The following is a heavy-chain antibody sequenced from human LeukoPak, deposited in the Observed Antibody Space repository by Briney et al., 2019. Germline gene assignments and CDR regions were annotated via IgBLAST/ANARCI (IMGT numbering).Heavy chain of an antibody. CDR2: ISYDGSNK. J-gene: IGHJ6*02. V-gene: IGHV3-30-3*01. CDR1: GFTFSSYA. CDR3: ARDGSSGWYGGYYYGMDV. D-gene: IGHD6-19*01. Sequence: GRSLRLSCAASGFTFSSYAMHWVRQAPGKGLEWVAVISYDGSNKYYADSVKGRFTISRDNAKNSLYLQMNSLRAEDTAVYYCARDGSSGWYGGYYYGMDVWGQGTTVTVSS.